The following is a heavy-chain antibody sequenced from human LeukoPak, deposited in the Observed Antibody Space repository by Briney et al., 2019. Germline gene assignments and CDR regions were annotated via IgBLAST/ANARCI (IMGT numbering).Heavy chain of an antibody. CDR1: GFTFSGFA. V-gene: IGHV3-23*01. J-gene: IGHJ6*01. Sequence: GXSLRLSCAASGFTFSGFAMSWVRRTRGKGVEWVSGISGSGDNKLYADSVKGGFTISRENAKNTVYLEMNSLRAEDTAIYYCAKMKGHPLPKYYMDVWGQGTTVTVSS. CDR2: ISGSGDNK. D-gene: IGHD1-26*01. CDR3: AKMKGHPLPKYYMDV.